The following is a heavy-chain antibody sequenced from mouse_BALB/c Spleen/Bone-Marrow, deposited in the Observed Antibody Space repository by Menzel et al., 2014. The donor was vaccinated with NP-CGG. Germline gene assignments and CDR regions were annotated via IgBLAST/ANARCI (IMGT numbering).Heavy chain of an antibody. D-gene: IGHD2-10*01. CDR3: TRRSLLSDYYSMDY. CDR2: INPSNGGT. V-gene: IGHV1S81*02. J-gene: IGHJ4*01. Sequence: QAQLQQPGAELVKPGASVKLSCKASGYTFTSYYLYWVKQRPGQGLEWIGEINPSNGGTNFNERFKSKASLTVDKSSSTAYMQLNSLTSEDSAVYYCTRRSLLSDYYSMDYWGQGISVTVSS. CDR1: GYTFTSYY.